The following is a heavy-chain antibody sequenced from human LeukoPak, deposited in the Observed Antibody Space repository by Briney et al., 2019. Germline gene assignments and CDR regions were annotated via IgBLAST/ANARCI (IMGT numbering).Heavy chain of an antibody. V-gene: IGHV1-18*01. D-gene: IGHD2-15*01. CDR3: ARVFSLSGGSAGGY. CDR2: ISAYNGNT. Sequence: ASVKVSCKASGYTFTSYGISLVRQAPGQGLEWMGWISAYNGNTNYAQKLQGRVTMTTDTSTSTAYMELRSLRSDDTAVYYCARVFSLSGGSAGGYWGQGTLVTVSS. CDR1: GYTFTSYG. J-gene: IGHJ4*02.